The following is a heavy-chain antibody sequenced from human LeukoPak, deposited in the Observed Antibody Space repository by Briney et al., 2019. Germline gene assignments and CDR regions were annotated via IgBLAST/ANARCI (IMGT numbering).Heavy chain of an antibody. CDR1: GFTFSSYA. Sequence: GGSLRLSCAASGFTFSSYAMSWVRQAPGKGLEWVSAISGSGGSTYYAASAKGRFTISRDNSKNTLYLQMNSLRAEDTAVYYCAKVAGYLYYFDYWGQGTLVTVSS. V-gene: IGHV3-23*01. CDR2: ISGSGGST. D-gene: IGHD5-12*01. J-gene: IGHJ4*02. CDR3: AKVAGYLYYFDY.